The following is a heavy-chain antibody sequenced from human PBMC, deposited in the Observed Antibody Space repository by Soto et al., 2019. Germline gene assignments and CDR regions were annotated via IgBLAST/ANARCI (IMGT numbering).Heavy chain of an antibody. D-gene: IGHD5-18*01. V-gene: IGHV1-46*01. CDR3: ARVGGYSYGGVDY. Sequence: QVQLVQAGAEVKKPGASVKVSCKASGYTFTSYYLHWVRQAPGQGLEWMGIINPSGGSTTYAQKFPGRVTMTRDTSTRRVYMELSSLRSEDTAVYYCARVGGYSYGGVDYWGQGTLVTVSS. J-gene: IGHJ4*02. CDR1: GYTFTSYY. CDR2: INPSGGST.